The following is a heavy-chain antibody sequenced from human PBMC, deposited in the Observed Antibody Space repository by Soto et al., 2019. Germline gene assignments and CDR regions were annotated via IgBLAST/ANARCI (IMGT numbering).Heavy chain of an antibody. CDR1: GYSFTSSW. D-gene: IGHD2-2*01. CDR2: IYPGDSDT. CDR3: ARRMKDIVVVPAAAEPYYYYYMDV. Sequence: GESLKISCKGSGYSFTSSWIGWVRQMPGKGLEWMGIIYPGDSDTRYSPSFQGQVTISADKSISTAYLQWSSLKASDTAMYYCARRMKDIVVVPAAAEPYYYYYMDVWGKGTTVTVSS. J-gene: IGHJ6*03. V-gene: IGHV5-51*01.